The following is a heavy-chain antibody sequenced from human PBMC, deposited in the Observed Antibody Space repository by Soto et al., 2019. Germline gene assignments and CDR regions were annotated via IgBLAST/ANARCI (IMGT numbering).Heavy chain of an antibody. CDR3: AREKGYISGPKNFDY. V-gene: IGHV4-30-4*01. CDR2: IYDSGSS. D-gene: IGHD5-12*01. Sequence: SETLSLTCTVSGASISSGDYFWSWIRESPGKGLQWIGYIYDSGSSYYNPSLKSRVTMSVDTSKNQFSLKLSSVTAADTAVYYCAREKGYISGPKNFDYWGQGTLVTVSS. J-gene: IGHJ4*02. CDR1: GASISSGDYF.